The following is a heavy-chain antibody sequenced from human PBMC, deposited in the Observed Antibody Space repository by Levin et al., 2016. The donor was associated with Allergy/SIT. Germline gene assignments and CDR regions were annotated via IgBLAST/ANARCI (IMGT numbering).Heavy chain of an antibody. CDR2: IYYSGST. Sequence: SETLSLTCTVSGGSISSYYWSWIRQPPGKGLEWIGYIYYSGSTNYNPSLKSRVTISVDTSKNQFSLKLSSVTAADTAVYYCARGLGQQLVPRVYWYFDLWGRGTLVTVSS. CDR1: GGSISSYY. D-gene: IGHD6-13*01. V-gene: IGHV4-59*01. J-gene: IGHJ2*01. CDR3: ARGLGQQLVPRVYWYFDL.